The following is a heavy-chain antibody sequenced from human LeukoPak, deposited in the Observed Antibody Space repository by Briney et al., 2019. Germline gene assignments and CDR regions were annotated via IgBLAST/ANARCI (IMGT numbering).Heavy chain of an antibody. CDR3: ARGDYSNAYRRYYYMDV. Sequence: GGSLRLSCAASGFTSGSYTMHWVRQGPGKGLEYVSGISSSGGSTYYANSVKGRFTISRDNSKNTLYLQMGNLRAEDMAVYYCARGDYSNAYRRYYYMDVWGKGTTVTVSS. V-gene: IGHV3-64*01. J-gene: IGHJ6*03. D-gene: IGHD4-11*01. CDR2: ISSSGGST. CDR1: GFTSGSYT.